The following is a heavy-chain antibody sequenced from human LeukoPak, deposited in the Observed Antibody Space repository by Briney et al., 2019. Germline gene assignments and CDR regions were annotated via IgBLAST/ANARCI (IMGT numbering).Heavy chain of an antibody. CDR3: ARDYPQGEDAFDI. J-gene: IGHJ3*02. V-gene: IGHV4-59*01. CDR2: IYYSGST. Sequence: SETLSLTRTVSGGSISSYYWSWIRQPPGKGLEWIGYIYYSGSTNYNPSLKSRVTISVDTSKNQFSLKLSSVTAADTAVYYCARDYPQGEDAFDIWGQGTMVTVSS. CDR1: GGSISSYY. D-gene: IGHD1-26*01.